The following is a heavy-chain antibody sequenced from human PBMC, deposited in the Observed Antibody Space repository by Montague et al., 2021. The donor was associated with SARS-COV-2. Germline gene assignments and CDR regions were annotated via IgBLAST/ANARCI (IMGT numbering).Heavy chain of an antibody. CDR3: ARGRTGTTSYDYCYRGMDV. Sequence: SETLSLTCAVYGGSFSGYYWSWIRQPPGKGLEWIGEINHSGSTNYNPSLKSRVTISVDTSKNQFSLKLSSVTAADTAVYYCARGRTGTTSYDYCYRGMDVWGQGTTVTVSS. V-gene: IGHV4-34*01. J-gene: IGHJ6*02. D-gene: IGHD4-17*01. CDR2: INHSGST. CDR1: GGSFSGYY.